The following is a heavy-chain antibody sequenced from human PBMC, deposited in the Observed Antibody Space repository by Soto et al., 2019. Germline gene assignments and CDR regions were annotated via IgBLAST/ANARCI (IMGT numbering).Heavy chain of an antibody. J-gene: IGHJ6*02. CDR2: IKQDGSEQ. CDR3: ARIASTGRGWDV. CDR1: GFTFSSYW. D-gene: IGHD6-13*01. V-gene: IGHV3-7*01. Sequence: EVQLVESGGGLVQPGGSLRLSCAASGFTFSSYWMCWVRQAPVKGLEWVGNIKQDGSEQNYVDFVKGRFTISRDNANNSLYLQMNSLRAEDTAVYYCARIASTGRGWDVWGQGTTVVVSS.